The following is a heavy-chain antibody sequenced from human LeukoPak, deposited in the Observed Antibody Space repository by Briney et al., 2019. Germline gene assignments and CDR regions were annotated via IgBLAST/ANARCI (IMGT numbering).Heavy chain of an antibody. J-gene: IGHJ4*02. CDR3: ARKAWSGYYYDY. D-gene: IGHD3-22*01. CDR1: GYTFTSYY. V-gene: IGHV1-46*01. CDR2: INPSGGST. Sequence: ASVKVSCKASGYTFTSYYMHWVRPAPGQGLEWMGIINPSGGSTSYAQKFQGRVTMIRDTSTSTVYMELSSLRSEDTAVYYCARKAWSGYYYDYWGQGTLVTVSS.